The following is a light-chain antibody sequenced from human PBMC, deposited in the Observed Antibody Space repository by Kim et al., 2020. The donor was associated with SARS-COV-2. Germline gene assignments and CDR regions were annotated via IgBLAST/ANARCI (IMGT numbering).Light chain of an antibody. CDR3: SSYTSSSTLV. V-gene: IGLV2-14*04. J-gene: IGLJ2*01. CDR1: SSDVGGYNY. Sequence: GQSITLSCTGTSSDVGGYNYVSWYQQYPGKAPKLMIYDVSKRPSGVSNRFSGSKSGNTASLTISGLQAEDEADYYCSSYTSSSTLVFGGGTKLTVL. CDR2: DVS.